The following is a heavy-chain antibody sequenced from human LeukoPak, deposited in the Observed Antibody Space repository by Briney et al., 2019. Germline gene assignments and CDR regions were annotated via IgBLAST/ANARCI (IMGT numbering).Heavy chain of an antibody. CDR3: ARDSLAFRAFDI. V-gene: IGHV4-4*07. CDR1: GGSISSYY. CDR2: IYTSGST. D-gene: IGHD3-3*02. Sequence: SETLSLTCSVSGGSISSYYWSWIRQPAGKGLEWIGRIYTSGSTNYNPSLKSRVTMSVDTSKDQISLNLSSVTAADTAVYYCARDSLAFRAFDIWGQGTMITVSS. J-gene: IGHJ3*02.